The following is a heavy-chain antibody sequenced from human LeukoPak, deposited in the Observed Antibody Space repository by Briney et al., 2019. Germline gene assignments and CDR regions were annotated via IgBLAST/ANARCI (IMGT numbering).Heavy chain of an antibody. D-gene: IGHD2-8*01. V-gene: IGHV4-39*07. CDR3: ARTIRGVLDM. Sequence: SETLSLTCTVSGGSISSSSYYWSWVRQPPGKGLEWIGQINHSGSTNYNPSLKSRVTISVDTSKKQFSLKLSSVTAADTTVYYCARTIRGVLDMWGQGTLVTVSS. CDR2: INHSGST. CDR1: GGSISSSSYY. J-gene: IGHJ3*02.